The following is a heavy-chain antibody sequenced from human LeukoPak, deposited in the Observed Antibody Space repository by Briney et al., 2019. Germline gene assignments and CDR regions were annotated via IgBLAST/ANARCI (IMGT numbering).Heavy chain of an antibody. V-gene: IGHV3-7*01. CDR2: IKQDGSEK. D-gene: IGHD3-10*01. Sequence: GGSLRLSCAASGFTFSSYWMSWVRQAPGKGLEWVANIKQDGSEKYYVDSVKGRFTISRDNAKNSLYLQMNSLRAEDTAVYYCAREGGYYYGSGMYRGRPEDDAFDIWGQGTMVTVSS. CDR1: GFTFSSYW. J-gene: IGHJ3*02. CDR3: AREGGYYYGSGMYRGRPEDDAFDI.